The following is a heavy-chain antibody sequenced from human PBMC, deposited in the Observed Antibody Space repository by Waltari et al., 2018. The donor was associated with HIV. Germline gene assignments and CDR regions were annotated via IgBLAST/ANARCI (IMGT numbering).Heavy chain of an antibody. CDR2: ISWNSGSI. Sequence: EVQLVESGGGLVQPGRSLRLSCAASGFTFDDYAMHWVRQAPGKGLEWVSGISWNSGSIGYEDSVKGRFTISRDNDKNSRYLQMNSLRAEDTALYDCAKDSSPYYYYCMDVWGQGTTVTVSS. V-gene: IGHV3-9*01. CDR3: AKDSSPYYYYCMDV. CDR1: GFTFDDYA. J-gene: IGHJ6*02.